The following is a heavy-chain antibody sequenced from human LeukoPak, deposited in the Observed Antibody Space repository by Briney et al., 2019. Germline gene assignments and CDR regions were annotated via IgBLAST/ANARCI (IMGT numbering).Heavy chain of an antibody. CDR3: AGGYGWLPDY. CDR2: IKQDGSEK. D-gene: IGHD6-19*01. J-gene: IGHJ4*02. V-gene: IGHV3-7*04. Sequence: PGGSLRLSCAGYGITLSELWMNWVRQVPGKGLEWVANIKQDGSEKKYVDSVKGRFTISRDNAKNSVYLQMNSLRVDDTAVYYCAGGYGWLPDYWGQGALVTVSS. CDR1: GITLSELW.